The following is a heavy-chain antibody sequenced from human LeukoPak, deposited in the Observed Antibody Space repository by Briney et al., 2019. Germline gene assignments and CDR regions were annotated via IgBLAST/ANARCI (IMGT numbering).Heavy chain of an antibody. CDR3: ARGGSTGTNLNWVDP. Sequence: PSETLSLTCTVSGGSISSYYWSRIRQPPGKGLEWIGYIYYSGSTNYNPSLKSRVTISVDTSKNQFSLKLSSVTAADTAVYYCARGGSTGTNLNWVDPWGQGTLVTFSS. CDR2: IYYSGST. CDR1: GGSISSYY. J-gene: IGHJ5*02. D-gene: IGHD1-1*01. V-gene: IGHV4-59*01.